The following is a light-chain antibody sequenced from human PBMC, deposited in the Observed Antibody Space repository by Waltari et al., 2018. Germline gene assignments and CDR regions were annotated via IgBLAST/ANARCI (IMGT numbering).Light chain of an antibody. Sequence: DIQMTQSPSTLSASVGDRVTITGRASQSISSWLAWYQQKPGKAPRLLIYKASILESGVPSRFSGSGSGTGFTLTISSLQPDDSATYYCQQYGSLWTFGQGTKVEIK. J-gene: IGKJ1*01. V-gene: IGKV1-5*03. CDR2: KAS. CDR3: QQYGSLWT. CDR1: QSISSW.